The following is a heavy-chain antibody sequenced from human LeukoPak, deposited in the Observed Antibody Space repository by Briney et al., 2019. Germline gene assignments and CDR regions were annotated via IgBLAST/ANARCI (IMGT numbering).Heavy chain of an antibody. CDR2: IYYSGST. D-gene: IGHD4-17*01. Sequence: PSETLSLTCTVSGGSISSGGYYWSWIRQHPGKGLERIGYIYYSGSTYYNPSLKSRVTISVDTSKNQFSLKLSSVTAADTAVYYCARGGAMTTEDYWGQGTLVTVSS. J-gene: IGHJ4*02. V-gene: IGHV4-31*03. CDR3: ARGGAMTTEDY. CDR1: GGSISSGGYY.